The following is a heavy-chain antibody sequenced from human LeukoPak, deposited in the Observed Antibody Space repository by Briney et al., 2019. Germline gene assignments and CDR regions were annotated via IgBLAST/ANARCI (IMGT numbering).Heavy chain of an antibody. CDR1: GFTFSSYA. CDR3: ARGGLLWFGKFSGY. D-gene: IGHD3-10*01. V-gene: IGHV3-64*01. CDR2: ISSNGGST. J-gene: IGHJ4*02. Sequence: PGGSLRLSCAASGFTFSSYAMHWVRQAPGKGLEYVSVISSNGGSTYYANSVKGRFTISRDNSKNTLYLQMGSLRAEDMAVYYCARGGLLWFGKFSGYWGQGALVTVSS.